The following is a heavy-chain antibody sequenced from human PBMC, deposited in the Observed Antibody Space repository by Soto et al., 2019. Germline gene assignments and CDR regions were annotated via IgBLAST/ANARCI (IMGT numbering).Heavy chain of an antibody. CDR3: ASDPVGGNWFDP. CDR1: GYTFTSYG. V-gene: IGHV1-18*01. CDR2: INPYHGNT. Sequence: QVQLVQSGAEVKKPGASVKVSCKASGYTFTSYGISWVRQAPGQRLEWMGWINPYHGNTNYAQKLHGRVTMTPDTATRTAYLVLRSLRSDDTAVYYCASDPVGGNWFDPWGQGTLVTVSS. D-gene: IGHD1-26*01. J-gene: IGHJ5*02.